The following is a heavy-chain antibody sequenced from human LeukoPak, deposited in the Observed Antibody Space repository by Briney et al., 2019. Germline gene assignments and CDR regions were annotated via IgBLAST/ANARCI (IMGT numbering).Heavy chain of an antibody. Sequence: PSETLSLTCTVSGGSISSGSYYWSWIRQPAGKGLEWIGRIYTSGSTNYNPSLKSRVTISVDTSKNQFSLKLSSVTAADTAVYYCARVMMGEQQPGFDYWGQGTLVTVSS. CDR2: IYTSGST. J-gene: IGHJ4*02. CDR3: ARVMMGEQQPGFDY. V-gene: IGHV4-61*02. D-gene: IGHD6-13*01. CDR1: GGSISSGSYY.